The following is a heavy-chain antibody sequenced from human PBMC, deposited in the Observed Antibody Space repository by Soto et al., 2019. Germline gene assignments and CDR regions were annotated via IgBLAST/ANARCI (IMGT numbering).Heavy chain of an antibody. V-gene: IGHV3-74*01. J-gene: IGHJ3*02. CDR1: EFTFNVYW. CDR3: VRDRGQPDAFDI. CDR2: MNRDGTNI. Sequence: EVQLVESGGGLVQPGGSLRLSCAASEFTFNVYWVHWVRQAPGKGLVWVAHMNRDGTNINYADSVKGRFTISRDHAKNALYLQMNSLRVEDTAVYDCVRDRGQPDAFDIWGQGTLVTVSA. D-gene: IGHD1-1*01.